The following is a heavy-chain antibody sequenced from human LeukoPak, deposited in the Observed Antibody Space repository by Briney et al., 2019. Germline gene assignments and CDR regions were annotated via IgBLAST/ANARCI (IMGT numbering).Heavy chain of an antibody. J-gene: IGHJ4*02. D-gene: IGHD4/OR15-4a*01. CDR2: ISRSGENT. Sequence: GGSLRLSCAASGFIFSSYAMSWVRQAPGKGLEWVSAISRSGENTYYADSVKGRFTISRDNSNNTLYLQMNSLRAEDTAVYYCARRAGAYSHPYDYWGQGTLVTVSS. CDR3: ARRAGAYSHPYDY. V-gene: IGHV3-23*01. CDR1: GFIFSSYA.